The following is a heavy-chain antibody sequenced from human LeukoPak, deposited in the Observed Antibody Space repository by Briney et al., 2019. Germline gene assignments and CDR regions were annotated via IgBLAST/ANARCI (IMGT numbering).Heavy chain of an antibody. CDR1: GGSFSGYY. CDR3: ARSGIEDIVLMVYAHFDY. Sequence: KPSETLSLTCAVYGGSFSGYYCSWIRQPPGKGLEWIGEISHSGSTNYNPSLKSRVTISVDTSKNQFSLKLSSVTAADTAVYYCARSGIEDIVLMVYAHFDYWGQGTLVTVSS. J-gene: IGHJ4*02. D-gene: IGHD2-8*01. CDR2: ISHSGST. V-gene: IGHV4-34*01.